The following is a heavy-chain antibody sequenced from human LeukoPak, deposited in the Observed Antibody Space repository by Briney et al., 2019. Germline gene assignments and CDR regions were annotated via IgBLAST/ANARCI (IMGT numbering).Heavy chain of an antibody. CDR3: ARVPRYCSGGSCPGRLDY. D-gene: IGHD2-15*01. J-gene: IGHJ4*02. Sequence: GGSLRLSCAASGFTFSSYWMSWVRQAPGKGLEWVANVKQDGSEKYYVDSVKGRFTISRDNAKNSLYLQMNSLRAEDTAVYYCARVPRYCSGGSCPGRLDYWGQGTLVTVSS. CDR2: VKQDGSEK. V-gene: IGHV3-7*04. CDR1: GFTFSSYW.